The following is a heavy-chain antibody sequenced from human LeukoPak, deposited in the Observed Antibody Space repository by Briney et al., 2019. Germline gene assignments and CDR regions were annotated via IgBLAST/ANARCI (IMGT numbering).Heavy chain of an antibody. J-gene: IGHJ5*02. V-gene: IGHV3-21*01. CDR3: AADDWFDP. D-gene: IGHD3-16*01. CDR2: ISSSSSYI. CDR1: GFTFSSYS. Sequence: EGSLRLSCAAPGFTFSSYSMNWVRQAPGKGLEWVSSISSSSSYIYYADSVKGRFTISRHNAKNSLYLQMNSLRAEDTAVYYCAADDWFDPWGQGTLVTVSS.